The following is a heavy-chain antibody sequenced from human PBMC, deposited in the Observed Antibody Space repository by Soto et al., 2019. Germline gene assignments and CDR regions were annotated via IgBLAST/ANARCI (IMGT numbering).Heavy chain of an antibody. CDR3: AKVRIQLWSSHYFDY. V-gene: IGHV3-30*18. Sequence: GRPHRLPRTASGVTFISYGVRWVRQKTGKRLKWVAVISYDGSNKYYADSVKGRFTISRDNSKNTLYLQMNSLRAEDTAVYYCAKVRIQLWSSHYFDYWGQGSLVTVSS. CDR1: GVTFISYG. CDR2: ISYDGSNK. D-gene: IGHD5-18*01. J-gene: IGHJ4*02.